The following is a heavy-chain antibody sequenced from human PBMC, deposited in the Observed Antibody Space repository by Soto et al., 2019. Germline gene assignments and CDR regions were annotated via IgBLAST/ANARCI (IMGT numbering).Heavy chain of an antibody. J-gene: IGHJ4*02. V-gene: IGHV1-69*06. Sequence: QVQLVQSGAEVKKPGSSVKVSCKASGGTFSSYAISWVRQAPGQGLEWMGGIIPIFGTANYAQKFQGRVTITADKSKSTAYMELSSLRSEDTAVYYCASLKGGDIVVVPAARKYYFDYWGQGTLVTVSS. CDR2: IIPIFGTA. D-gene: IGHD2-2*01. CDR1: GGTFSSYA. CDR3: ASLKGGDIVVVPAARKYYFDY.